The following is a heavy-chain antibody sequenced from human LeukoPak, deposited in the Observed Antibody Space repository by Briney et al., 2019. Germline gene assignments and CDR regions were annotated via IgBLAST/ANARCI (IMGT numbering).Heavy chain of an antibody. J-gene: IGHJ4*02. CDR1: GFTFSSYA. V-gene: IGHV3-23*01. D-gene: IGHD3-22*01. CDR3: AKGPPYYYDSSGYYPSPYYFDY. CDR2: ISGSGGST. Sequence: GGSLRLSCAASGFTFSSYAMSWVRQAPGKGLEWVSAISGSGGSTYYADSVKGRFTISRDNSKNTLYLQMNSLRAEDTAVYYCAKGPPYYYDSSGYYPSPYYFDYRGQGTLVTVSS.